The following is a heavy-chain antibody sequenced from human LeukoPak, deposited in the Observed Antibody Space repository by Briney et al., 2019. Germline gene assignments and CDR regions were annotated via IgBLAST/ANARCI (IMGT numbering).Heavy chain of an antibody. D-gene: IGHD6-13*01. CDR2: IYYSGST. V-gene: IGHV4-39*07. Sequence: SETLSLTCTVSGGSIGSSSYYWGWIRQPPGKGLEWIGRIYYSGSTYYNPSLKSRVTISVDTSQNQFSLKLSSVTAADTAVYYCARGGYSSSWYYFDYWGQGTLVTVSS. J-gene: IGHJ4*02. CDR1: GGSIGSSSYY. CDR3: ARGGYSSSWYYFDY.